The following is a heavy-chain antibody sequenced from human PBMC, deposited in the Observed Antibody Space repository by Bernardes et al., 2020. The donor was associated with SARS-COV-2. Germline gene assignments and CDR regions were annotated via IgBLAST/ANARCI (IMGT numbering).Heavy chain of an antibody. CDR3: ATYYYDSWGYSDY. V-gene: IGHV4-39*01. J-gene: IGHJ4*02. Sequence: SEALSLTCTVSGGSIRSSSYYWGWIRQPTGKGLEWIGSIYYSGSTYYNPSLKSRVTISVDTSKNQFSLKLSSVTAADTAVYYCATYYYDSWGYSDYWGQGTLVTVSS. D-gene: IGHD3-22*01. CDR2: IYYSGST. CDR1: GGSIRSSSYY.